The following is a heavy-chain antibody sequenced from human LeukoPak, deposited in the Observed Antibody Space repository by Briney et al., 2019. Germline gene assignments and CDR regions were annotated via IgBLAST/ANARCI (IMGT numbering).Heavy chain of an antibody. V-gene: IGHV3-7*01. CDR1: GFTFETFW. CDR2: INQDETEK. Sequence: GGSLRLSCVASGFTFETFWMSWIRQAPGKGLEWVANINQDETEKYFVDAVKGRFTISRDNAKNSLYLQMNSLRDEDTAVYYCARASDYVLDSWGQGILVTVS. J-gene: IGHJ4*02. D-gene: IGHD4-17*01. CDR3: ARASDYVLDS.